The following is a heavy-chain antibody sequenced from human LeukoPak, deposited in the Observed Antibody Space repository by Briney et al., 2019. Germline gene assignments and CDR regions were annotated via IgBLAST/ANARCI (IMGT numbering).Heavy chain of an antibody. CDR3: ARAGTCSATSCDGGIEY. CDR2: ISNTSTYI. Sequence: GGSLRLSCAASGFAFSSYNMKWVRQAPGKGLGWVSFISNTSTYIYYAYSVKGRFTVSRDKFKNLLYLQMDRLRVEDTAVYYCARAGTCSATSCDGGIEYWGQGTLVTVSS. V-gene: IGHV3-21*01. D-gene: IGHD2-2*01. CDR1: GFAFSSYN. J-gene: IGHJ4*02.